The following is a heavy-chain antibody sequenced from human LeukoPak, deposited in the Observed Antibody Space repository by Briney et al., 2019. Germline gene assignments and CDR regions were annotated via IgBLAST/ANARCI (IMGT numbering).Heavy chain of an antibody. D-gene: IGHD3-10*01. CDR2: LNWDDER. V-gene: IGHV2-70*01. J-gene: IGHJ3*01. CDR1: GFSLSSSGMC. CDR3: ARIRLPDHLGYTFGSGTFDV. Sequence: SGPTLVNPTQTLTLTCSFSGFSLSSSGMCVSWIRQPQGKALEWLALLNWDDERYYSTSLKTRLSISKDTSKNQVVLTMTNVDPVDTATYYCARIRLPDHLGYTFGSGTFDVWGQGTMVTVSS.